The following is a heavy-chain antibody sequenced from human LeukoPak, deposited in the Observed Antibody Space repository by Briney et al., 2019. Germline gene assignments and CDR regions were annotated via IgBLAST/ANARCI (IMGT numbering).Heavy chain of an antibody. J-gene: IGHJ4*02. Sequence: AGGSLRLSCAASGFTFTRQDMCWFRQAPGKGLEWVSGISNGGDRTYYADSVKGRFTISRDNSKNTVYLQMDSLRAEDTAVYYCAKDSPRSNGWFYFDHWGPGALVTVSS. CDR2: ISNGGDRT. CDR3: AKDSPRSNGWFYFDH. D-gene: IGHD6-19*01. CDR1: GFTFTRQD. V-gene: IGHV3-23*01.